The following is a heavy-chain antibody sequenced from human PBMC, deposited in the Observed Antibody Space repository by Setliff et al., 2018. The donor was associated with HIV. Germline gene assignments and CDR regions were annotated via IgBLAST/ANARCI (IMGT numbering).Heavy chain of an antibody. Sequence: HPGGSLRLSCAASGLIFSSYWMSWVRQAPGKGLEWVSGISAGSYTTYYADSVKGRFTVSGDISRNTLYLQMTSLRAEDTAVYYCARDWGVYPNYYYYMDVWGKGTTVTVSS. CDR3: ARDWGVYPNYYYYMDV. D-gene: IGHD3-16*01. J-gene: IGHJ6*03. CDR1: GLIFSSYW. CDR2: ISAGSYTT. V-gene: IGHV3-23*01.